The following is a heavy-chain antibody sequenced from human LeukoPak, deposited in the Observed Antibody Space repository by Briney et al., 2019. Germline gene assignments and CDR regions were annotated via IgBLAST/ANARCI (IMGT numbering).Heavy chain of an antibody. CDR2: MNPNNGDS. D-gene: IGHD6-25*01. CDR3: ARTTSFTASGYDY. CDR1: GYTFTNYH. Sequence: GASVKVFCKASGYTFTNYHINWVRQATGQGLEWMGWMNPNNGDSGYAQKFQGRVTITRDTSISTSYMELRSLRSDDTAVYFCARTTSFTASGYDYWGQGTLVTVSS. J-gene: IGHJ4*02. V-gene: IGHV1-8*03.